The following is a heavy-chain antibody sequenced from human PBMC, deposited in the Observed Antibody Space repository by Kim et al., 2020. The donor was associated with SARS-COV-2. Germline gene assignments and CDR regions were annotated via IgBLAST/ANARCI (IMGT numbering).Heavy chain of an antibody. D-gene: IGHD6-19*01. CDR1: GFTYDLFW. Sequence: GGSLRLSCVASGFTYDLFWMAWVRQAPGKGLEWVATINQDGSEKYYVDSVKGRFSISRDNARNSVYLQMNSLRAEDTAMYYCARDRMPVAGRRFFDYWGQGILVTVSS. CDR2: INQDGSEK. V-gene: IGHV3-7*01. J-gene: IGHJ4*02. CDR3: ARDRMPVAGRRFFDY.